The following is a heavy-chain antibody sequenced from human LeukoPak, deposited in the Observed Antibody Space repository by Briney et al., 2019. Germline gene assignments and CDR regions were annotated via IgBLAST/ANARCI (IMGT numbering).Heavy chain of an antibody. CDR2: ISGGGSST. J-gene: IGHJ4*02. CDR1: GFTFSSYV. V-gene: IGHV3-23*01. D-gene: IGHD6-13*01. CDR3: AKDRGGNSWPVFDS. Sequence: GGSLRLSCAASGFTFSSYVMNWVRQAPGKGLEWVSTISGGGSSTYYADSVKGRFTISRDSSKNTLYLQMNSLRAEDTAVYYCAKDRGGNSWPVFDSRGQGTLVIVSS.